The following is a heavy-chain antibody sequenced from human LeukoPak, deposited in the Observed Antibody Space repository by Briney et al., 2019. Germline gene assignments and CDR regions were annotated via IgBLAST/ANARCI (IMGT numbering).Heavy chain of an antibody. CDR1: GGTFSSYA. D-gene: IGHD5-18*01. CDR2: IIPIFGTA. V-gene: IGHV1-69*05. CDR3: ARHTAMVPRYMDV. Sequence: SVKVSCKASGGTFSSYAISWVRQAPGQELEWMGGIIPIFGTANYAQKFQGRVAITTDESTSTAYMELSSLRSEDTAVYYCARHTAMVPRYMDVWGKGTTVTVSS. J-gene: IGHJ6*03.